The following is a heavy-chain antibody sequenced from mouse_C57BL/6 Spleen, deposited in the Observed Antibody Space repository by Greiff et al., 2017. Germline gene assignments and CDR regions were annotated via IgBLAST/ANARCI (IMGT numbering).Heavy chain of an antibody. D-gene: IGHD3-2*02. Sequence: EVKLQQSGPELVKPGASVKMSCKASGYTFTDYNMHWVQQSHGKSLEWIGYINPNNGGTSYNQKFKGKATLTVNKSSSTAYMELRSLTSEDSAVYYCARWDSSGPWFAYWGQGTLVTVSA. CDR3: ARWDSSGPWFAY. J-gene: IGHJ3*01. CDR1: GYTFTDYN. CDR2: INPNNGGT. V-gene: IGHV1-22*01.